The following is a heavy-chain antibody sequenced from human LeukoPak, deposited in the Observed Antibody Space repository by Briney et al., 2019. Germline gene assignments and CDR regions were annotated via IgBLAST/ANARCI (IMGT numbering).Heavy chain of an antibody. V-gene: IGHV4-31*03. Sequence: SETLSLTCTVSGGSISSGGYYWSWIRQHPGKGLEWIGYIYYSGSTYYNLSLKSRVTISVDTSKNQFSLKLSSVTAADTAVYYCAGATTHDAFDIWGQGTMVTVSS. CDR2: IYYSGST. J-gene: IGHJ3*02. CDR3: AGATTHDAFDI. CDR1: GGSISSGGYY. D-gene: IGHD1-26*01.